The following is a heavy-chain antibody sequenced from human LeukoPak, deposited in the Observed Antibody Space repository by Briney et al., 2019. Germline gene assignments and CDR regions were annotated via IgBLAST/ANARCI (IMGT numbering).Heavy chain of an antibody. CDR2: IYSGGST. CDR3: ARHFSVAESIDY. J-gene: IGHJ4*02. Sequence: PGGSLRLSCAASGFTVSSNYMSWVRQAPGKGLEWVSVIYSGGSTYYADSVKGRFTISRDNSKNTLYLQMNSLRAEDTAVYYCARHFSVAESIDYWGQGTLVTVSS. D-gene: IGHD6-19*01. V-gene: IGHV3-66*04. CDR1: GFTVSSNY.